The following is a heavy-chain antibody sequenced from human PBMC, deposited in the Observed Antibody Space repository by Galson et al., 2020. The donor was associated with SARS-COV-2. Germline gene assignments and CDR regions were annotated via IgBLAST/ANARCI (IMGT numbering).Heavy chain of an antibody. Sequence: GESLKISCAASGFSFSSHGMSWVRQAPGKGLEWVATLSGSGHATFYTLYADSVKGRFTIFRDDSKNTLYLQMHSLRAEDTAVYYCAKEYRSSPLLFGEGYYSYAFDVWGQGTTVTVSS. V-gene: IGHV3-23*01. CDR1: GFSFSSHG. CDR2: LSGSGHAT. CDR3: AKEYRSSPLLFGEGYYSYAFDV. J-gene: IGHJ6*02. D-gene: IGHD2-21*01.